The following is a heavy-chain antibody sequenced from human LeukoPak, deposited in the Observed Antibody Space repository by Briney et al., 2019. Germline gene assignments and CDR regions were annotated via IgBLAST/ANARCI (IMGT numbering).Heavy chain of an antibody. CDR1: GYTFTDYY. V-gene: IGHV1-2*02. D-gene: IGHD4-11*01. CDR2: IDPNSGGT. CDR3: ARGGPSPTTVTSNWYFDL. J-gene: IGHJ2*01. Sequence: ASVKLSRKASGYTFTDYYMHWVRQAPGQGLEWMGWIDPNSGGTKYTQRFQGRVTMTRDTSITTAYMELSRLRSDDTAVYYCARGGPSPTTVTSNWYFDLWGRGTLVTVYS.